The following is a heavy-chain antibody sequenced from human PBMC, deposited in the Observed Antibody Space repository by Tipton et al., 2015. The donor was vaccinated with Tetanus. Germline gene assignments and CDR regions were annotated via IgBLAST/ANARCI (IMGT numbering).Heavy chain of an antibody. J-gene: IGHJ3*02. D-gene: IGHD3-10*01. V-gene: IGHV4-39*02. Sequence: TLSLTCTVSGGSVRSGDYYWAWIRQPPGKGLEWIGTMYNSGATYYNPSLKGRVTISGDTSKNLFSLTSVTASDTAVYYCARPEASGRARGFDIWGQGTKVTVSP. CDR2: MYNSGAT. CDR1: GGSVRSGDYY. CDR3: ARPEASGRARGFDI.